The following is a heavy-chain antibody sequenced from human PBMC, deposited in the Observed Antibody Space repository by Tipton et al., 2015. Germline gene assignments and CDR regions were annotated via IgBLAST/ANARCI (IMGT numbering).Heavy chain of an antibody. V-gene: IGHV1-46*01. Sequence: QLVQSGAEVKKPGASVKVSCKASGYSFTDYYMHWVRQAPGQGLEWMGIIDPSGGGATYAQKFQGRVTMTRDTSTSTVYMEMSSLRSEDTAVYYCARCHSSSLFPLRYWGQGTLVTVSS. CDR3: ARCHSSSLFPLRY. D-gene: IGHD6-6*01. J-gene: IGHJ4*02. CDR2: IDPSGGGA. CDR1: GYSFTDYY.